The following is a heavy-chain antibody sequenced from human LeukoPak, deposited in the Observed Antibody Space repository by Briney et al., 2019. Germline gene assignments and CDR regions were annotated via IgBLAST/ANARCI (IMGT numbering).Heavy chain of an antibody. J-gene: IGHJ6*02. CDR3: AKGTDGYCSGGSCYPPDLYYYYGMDV. CDR2: ISYDGSNK. Sequence: GGSLRLSCAASGFTFSSYGMHWVRQAPGKGLEWVAVISYDGSNKYYADSVKGRFTISRDNSKNTLYLQMNSLRAEDTAVYYCAKGTDGYCSGGSCYPPDLYYYYGMDVWGQGTTVTVSS. V-gene: IGHV3-30*18. D-gene: IGHD2-15*01. CDR1: GFTFSSYG.